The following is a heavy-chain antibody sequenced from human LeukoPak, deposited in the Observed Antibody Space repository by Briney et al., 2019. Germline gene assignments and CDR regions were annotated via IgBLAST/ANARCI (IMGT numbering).Heavy chain of an antibody. CDR2: ISGLGDII. Sequence: PGGSLRLSCAASGFSFDDYAMNWVRQAPGKGLEWVSLISGLGDIIHYADSVKGRLTISRDNSRNSLYLQMNSLTTEDTAFYYCAKMGDQWLPMDSWGRGTLVTVSS. CDR3: AKMGDQWLPMDS. D-gene: IGHD6-19*01. J-gene: IGHJ4*02. CDR1: GFSFDDYA. V-gene: IGHV3-43*02.